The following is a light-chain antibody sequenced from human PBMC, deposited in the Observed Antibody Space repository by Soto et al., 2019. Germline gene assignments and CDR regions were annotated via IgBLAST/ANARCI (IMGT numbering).Light chain of an antibody. J-gene: IGLJ1*01. V-gene: IGLV2-11*01. CDR3: CSYAGSRNV. CDR1: SSDVGGYNY. Sequence: QSALTQPRSVSGSPGQSVTISCTGTSSDVGGYNYVSWYQQQPGKAPKLMIYDVSKRPSGVPDRFSGSKSGNTASLTISGLQAEDEADYYCCSYAGSRNVFGTGTKLTVL. CDR2: DVS.